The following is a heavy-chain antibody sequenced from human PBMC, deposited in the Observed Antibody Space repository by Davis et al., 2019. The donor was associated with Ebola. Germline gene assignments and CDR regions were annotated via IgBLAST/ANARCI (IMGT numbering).Heavy chain of an antibody. V-gene: IGHV3-33*01. J-gene: IGHJ5*02. D-gene: IGHD3-22*01. CDR3: ATSTNYYDNSGLYNWFDP. Sequence: GGSLRLSCAASGFTFSSYGMHWVRQAPGKGLEWVAVIWYDGSNKYYADSVKGRFTISRDNSKNTLYLQMNSLRAEDTAVYYCATSTNYYDNSGLYNWFDPWGQGTLVTVSS. CDR1: GFTFSSYG. CDR2: IWYDGSNK.